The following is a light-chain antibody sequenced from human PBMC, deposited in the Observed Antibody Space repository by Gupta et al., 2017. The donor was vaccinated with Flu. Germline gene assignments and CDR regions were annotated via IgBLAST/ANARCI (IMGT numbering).Light chain of an antibody. V-gene: IGLV2-14*03. CDR2: DVT. J-gene: IGLJ1*01. Sequence: QSALTQPASVSGSPGQSITISCTGTSSDVGRSDYVSWYQQPPDKAPKLIIYDVTNRPSGVSSRFSGSKSGNTASLTISGLQAEDETDYYCSSYTSTSTFYVFGTGTKVTVL. CDR1: SSDVGRSDY. CDR3: SSYTSTSTFYV.